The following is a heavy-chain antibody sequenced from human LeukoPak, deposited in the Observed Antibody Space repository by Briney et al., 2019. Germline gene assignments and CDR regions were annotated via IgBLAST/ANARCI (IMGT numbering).Heavy chain of an antibody. J-gene: IGHJ6*04. CDR1: GYTFTDYY. Sequence: ASVKVSCRASGYTFTDYYMHWVRQAPGQGLEWMGWLNPNTLVTNYAQHFQGRVSMTWDTSISTGYMDLHSLTSDDTAVYYCARKDGGRDGMDVWGEGTTVTVSS. CDR3: ARKDGGRDGMDV. D-gene: IGHD4-23*01. CDR2: LNPNTLVT. V-gene: IGHV1-2*02.